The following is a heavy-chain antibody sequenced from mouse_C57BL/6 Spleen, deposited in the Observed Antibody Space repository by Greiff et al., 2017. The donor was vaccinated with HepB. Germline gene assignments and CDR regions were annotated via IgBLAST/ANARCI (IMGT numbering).Heavy chain of an antibody. CDR1: GFSFNTYA. D-gene: IGHD1-1*01. CDR3: VRHVYGSSYRYFDV. Sequence: DAGGGLVQPKGSLKLSCAASGFSFNTYAMNWVRQAPGKGLEWVARIRSKSNNYATYYADSVKDRFTISRDDSESMLYLQMNNLKTEDTAMYYCVRHVYGSSYRYFDVWGTGTTVTVSS. CDR2: IRSKSNNYAT. J-gene: IGHJ1*03. V-gene: IGHV10-1*01.